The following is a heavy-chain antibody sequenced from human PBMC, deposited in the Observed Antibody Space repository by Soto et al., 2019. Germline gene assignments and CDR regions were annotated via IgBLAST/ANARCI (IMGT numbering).Heavy chain of an antibody. J-gene: IGHJ6*02. D-gene: IGHD2-2*01. CDR1: GGTFSSYA. V-gene: IGHV1-69*01. CDR2: IIPIFGTA. CDR3: ARGPSCSSTSCSYYYYYGMDV. Sequence: QVQLVQSGAEVKKPGSSVKVSCKASGGTFSSYAISWVRQAPGQGLEWMGGIIPIFGTANYAQKFQGRVTITADESTCTAYMELSSLRSEDTAVYYCARGPSCSSTSCSYYYYYGMDVWGQGTTVTVSS.